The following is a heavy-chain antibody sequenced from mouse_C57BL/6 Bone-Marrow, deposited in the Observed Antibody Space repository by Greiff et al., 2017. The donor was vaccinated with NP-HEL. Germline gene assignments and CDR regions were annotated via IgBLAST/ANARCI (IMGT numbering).Heavy chain of an antibody. Sequence: EVHLVESGGGLVQPGGSLKLSCAASGFTFSDYGMAWVRQAPRKGPEWVAFISNLAYSIYYADTVTGRFTISRENAKNTLYLEMSSLRSEDTAMYYCAREGGLGLDYWGQGTTLTVSS. V-gene: IGHV5-15*01. CDR2: ISNLAYSI. CDR1: GFTFSDYG. J-gene: IGHJ2*01. D-gene: IGHD4-1*01. CDR3: AREGGLGLDY.